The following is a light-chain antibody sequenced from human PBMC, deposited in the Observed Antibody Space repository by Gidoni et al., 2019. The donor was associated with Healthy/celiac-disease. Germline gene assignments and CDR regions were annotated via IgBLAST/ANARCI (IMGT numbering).Light chain of an antibody. J-gene: IGKJ1*01. V-gene: IGKV4-1*01. CDR3: QQYYSTPRT. Sequence: DIVMTQSPDSLAVSLGERATINCKSSQRVLYSANNKTYLAWYQQKPGQPPKLRISLASTREAGVPYRFSGSGSGTDFTLTISSLQAEDVAVYDCQQYYSTPRTFGQGTKVEIK. CDR1: QRVLYSANNKTY. CDR2: LAS.